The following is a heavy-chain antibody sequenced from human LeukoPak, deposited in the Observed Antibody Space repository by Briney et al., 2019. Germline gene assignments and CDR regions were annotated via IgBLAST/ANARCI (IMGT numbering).Heavy chain of an antibody. J-gene: IGHJ4*02. CDR1: GFSFSSYT. Sequence: GGSLRLSCAASGFSFSSYTMNWVRQSPGKGLECVSSISSSGSYIYYADSVKGRFTISRDNAKRSQYLQMNNLRAEDTAVYYCARVAPDSNFDSNGFYPFDYWGQGALVTVSS. D-gene: IGHD3-22*01. V-gene: IGHV3-21*01. CDR3: ARVAPDSNFDSNGFYPFDY. CDR2: ISSSGSYI.